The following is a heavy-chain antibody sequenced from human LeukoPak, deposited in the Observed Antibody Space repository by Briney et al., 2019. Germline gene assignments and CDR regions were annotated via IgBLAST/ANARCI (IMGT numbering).Heavy chain of an antibody. CDR1: GFTFSSYA. CDR2: ISGSGDNT. J-gene: IGHJ3*02. D-gene: IGHD3-22*01. Sequence: GGSLRLSCAASGFTFSSYAMSWVRQAPGKGLEWVSGISGSGDNTYYADSVKGRFTISRDNSKNTLYVQVNSLGAEDTAVYYCATLPMIVVVIDAFDIWGQGTMVTVSS. CDR3: ATLPMIVVVIDAFDI. V-gene: IGHV3-23*01.